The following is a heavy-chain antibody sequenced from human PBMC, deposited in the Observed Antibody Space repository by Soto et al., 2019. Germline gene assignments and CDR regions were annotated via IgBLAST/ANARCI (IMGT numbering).Heavy chain of an antibody. J-gene: IGHJ4*02. D-gene: IGHD5-18*01. Sequence: ASVKVSCKASGYTFTSYYMHWVRQAPGQGLEWMGIINPSGGSTSYAQKFQGRVTMTRDTSTSTVYMELSSLGSEDTAVYYCARGRRPYTAMVMGGNDYWGQGTLVTVSS. CDR1: GYTFTSYY. CDR3: ARGRRPYTAMVMGGNDY. CDR2: INPSGGST. V-gene: IGHV1-46*01.